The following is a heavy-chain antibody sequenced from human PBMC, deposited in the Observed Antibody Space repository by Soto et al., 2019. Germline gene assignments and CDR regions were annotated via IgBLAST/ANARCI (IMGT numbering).Heavy chain of an antibody. CDR3: AKGAYCSSTSCVRRLYFDY. J-gene: IGHJ4*02. V-gene: IGHV3-23*01. D-gene: IGHD2-2*01. Sequence: HPGGSLRLSCAASGFTFSSYAMSWVRQAPGKGLEWVSAISGSGGSTYYADSVKGRFTISRGNSKNTLYLQMNSLRAEDTAVYYCAKGAYCSSTSCVRRLYFDYWGQGTPVTVSS. CDR1: GFTFSSYA. CDR2: ISGSGGST.